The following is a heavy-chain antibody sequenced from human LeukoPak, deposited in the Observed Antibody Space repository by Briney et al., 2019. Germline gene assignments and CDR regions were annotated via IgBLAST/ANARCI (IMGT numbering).Heavy chain of an antibody. Sequence: GSLRLSCTASGFTLTDYYMTWIRQAPGKGLEWIGYVFYSGSTNYNPSLKSRVTISVDTSKNQFSLKLSSVTAADTAVYYCARHESSSWYTAAFDSWGQGTLVTVSS. CDR1: GFTLTDYY. D-gene: IGHD6-13*01. J-gene: IGHJ5*01. CDR2: VFYSGST. V-gene: IGHV4-59*08. CDR3: ARHESSSWYTAAFDS.